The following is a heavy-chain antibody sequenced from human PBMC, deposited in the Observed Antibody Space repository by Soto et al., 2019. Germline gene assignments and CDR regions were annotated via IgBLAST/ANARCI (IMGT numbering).Heavy chain of an antibody. CDR3: PKLCSSTWSPHYYFDN. J-gene: IGHJ4*02. D-gene: IGHD6-13*01. CDR1: GFTFSSYS. CDR2: IIGSSGDT. V-gene: IGHV3-23*01. Sequence: VGSLRLSCAASGFTFSSYSMNWVHQAPEKGLEWVSAIIGSSGDTYYVDSVKGRFTISRDNSKNTLYLQMSSLRAEDTAVYYCPKLCSSTWSPHYYFDNWGQGCLVTVSS.